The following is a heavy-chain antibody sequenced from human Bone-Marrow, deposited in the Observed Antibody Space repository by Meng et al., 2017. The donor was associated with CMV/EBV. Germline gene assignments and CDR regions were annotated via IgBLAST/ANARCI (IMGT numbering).Heavy chain of an antibody. D-gene: IGHD6-6*01. Sequence: ASVKVSCKASGYTFTGYYTHWVRQAPGQGLEWMGWINPNSGGTNYAQKFQGRVTMTRDTTISTAYMELSRQRSDDTAVNYGARDREGGVDSSLTLEWDDWIDAWGQGTLVTVYS. CDR2: INPNSGGT. V-gene: IGHV1-2*02. CDR1: GYTFTGYY. J-gene: IGHJ5*02. CDR3: ARDREGGVDSSLTLEWDDWIDA.